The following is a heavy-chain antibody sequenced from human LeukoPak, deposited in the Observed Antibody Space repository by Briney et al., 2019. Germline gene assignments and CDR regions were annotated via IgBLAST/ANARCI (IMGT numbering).Heavy chain of an antibody. CDR2: IRSKAYGGTT. V-gene: IGHV3-49*04. Sequence: GGCLRLSCTASGFTFGDYAMSWVRQAAGKGVEWVGFIRSKAYGGTTEYAASVKGRFTISRDESKSIAYLQMNSLKTEDTAVYYCTRGPRYCSGGSCFLNYWGQGTLVTVSS. CDR3: TRGPRYCSGGSCFLNY. CDR1: GFTFGDYA. J-gene: IGHJ4*02. D-gene: IGHD2-15*01.